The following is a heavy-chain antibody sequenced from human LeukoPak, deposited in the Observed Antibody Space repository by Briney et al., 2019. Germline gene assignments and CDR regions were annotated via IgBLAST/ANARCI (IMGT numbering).Heavy chain of an antibody. Sequence: GGSLRLSCAASGFTFSDYYMSWIRQAPGKGLEWVSYISSSGSTIYYADSVKCRFTISRDNAKNSLYLQMNSLRAEDKAVYYCARDHYKSGLWELRSGYYYYMDVWGKGTTVTVSS. V-gene: IGHV3-11*04. J-gene: IGHJ6*03. CDR1: GFTFSDYY. CDR3: ARDHYKSGLWELRSGYYYYMDV. D-gene: IGHD1-26*01. CDR2: ISSSGSTI.